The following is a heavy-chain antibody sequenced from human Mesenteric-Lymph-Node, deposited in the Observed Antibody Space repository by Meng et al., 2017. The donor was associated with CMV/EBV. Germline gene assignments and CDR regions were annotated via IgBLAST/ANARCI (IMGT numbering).Heavy chain of an antibody. J-gene: IGHJ3*02. CDR2: ISAGGDTS. CDR3: AKEPWNYNGFDI. CDR1: GFTFGTYS. V-gene: IGHV3-23*01. D-gene: IGHD1-7*01. Sequence: GESLKISCAASGFTFGTYSMTWVRQAPGKGLEWLSSISAGGDTSNHAASVEGRFTISRDNSKNTLYLQMDTLRADDTALYYCAKEPWNYNGFDIWGQGTMVTVSS.